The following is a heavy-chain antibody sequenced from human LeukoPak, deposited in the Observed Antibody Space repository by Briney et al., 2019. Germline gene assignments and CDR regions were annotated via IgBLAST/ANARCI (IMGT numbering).Heavy chain of an antibody. CDR2: IYAGGIT. D-gene: IGHD4-23*01. V-gene: IGHV3-53*01. CDR1: GFAVSSNY. J-gene: IGHJ4*02. Sequence: GGSLRLSCAASGFAVSSNYMSWVRQAPGKGLEWVSVIYAGGITYYAGSVKGRFTISRDNSKNPLYLQINSLRAEDTAVYYCAGTVAFDYWGQGTLVTVSS. CDR3: AGTVAFDY.